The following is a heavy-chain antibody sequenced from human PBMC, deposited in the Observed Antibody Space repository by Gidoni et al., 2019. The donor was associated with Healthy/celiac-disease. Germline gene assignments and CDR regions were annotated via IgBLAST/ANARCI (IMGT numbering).Heavy chain of an antibody. V-gene: IGHV3-21*01. CDR2: ISSSSSYI. J-gene: IGHJ1*01. CDR1: GFTFSSYS. Sequence: EVQLVESGGGLVKPGGSLRLSCAASGFTFSSYSMNWVRQAPGKGLAWVSSISSSSSYIYYADSVKGRFTISRDNAKNSLYLQMNSLRAEDTAVYYCAREGSSSSMRAEYFQHWGQGTLVTVSS. D-gene: IGHD6-6*01. CDR3: AREGSSSSMRAEYFQH.